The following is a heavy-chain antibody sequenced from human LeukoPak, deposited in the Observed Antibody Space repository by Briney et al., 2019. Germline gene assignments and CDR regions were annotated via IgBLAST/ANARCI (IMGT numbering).Heavy chain of an antibody. D-gene: IGHD6-13*01. CDR3: ARVGASSLDWFDP. J-gene: IGHJ5*02. Sequence: PSETLSLTCTVSGGSISSYYWSWIRQPPGKGLEWIGYIYYSGSTNYNPSLKSRVTISVDTSKNQFSLKLSSVTAADTAVYYCARVGASSLDWFDPWGQGTQVTVSS. CDR1: GGSISSYY. V-gene: IGHV4-59*01. CDR2: IYYSGST.